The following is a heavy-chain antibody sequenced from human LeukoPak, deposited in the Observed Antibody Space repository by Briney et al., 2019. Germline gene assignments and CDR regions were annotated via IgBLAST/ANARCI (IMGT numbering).Heavy chain of an antibody. CDR1: GFTFSSYA. Sequence: GGSLRLSCAASGFTFSSYAMSWVRQAPGKGLEWASAISGSGGSTYYADSVKGRFTISRDNSKNTLYLQMNSLRAEDTAVYYCAKGESITIFYGMDVWGQGTTVTVSS. J-gene: IGHJ6*02. V-gene: IGHV3-23*01. D-gene: IGHD3-3*01. CDR2: ISGSGGST. CDR3: AKGESITIFYGMDV.